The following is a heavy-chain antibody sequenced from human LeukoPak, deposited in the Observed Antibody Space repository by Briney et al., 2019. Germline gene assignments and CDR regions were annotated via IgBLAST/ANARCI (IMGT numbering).Heavy chain of an antibody. CDR2: INHSGST. V-gene: IGHV4-34*01. D-gene: IGHD3-10*01. Sequence: SETLSLTCAVYGGSFSGYYWSWIRQPPGKGLEWIGEINHSGSTNYNPSLKSRVTISVDTSKNQFSLKLSSVTAADTAVYYCARLAPMVRGVIKYYYYGMDVWGKGTTVTVSS. J-gene: IGHJ6*04. CDR1: GGSFSGYY. CDR3: ARLAPMVRGVIKYYYYGMDV.